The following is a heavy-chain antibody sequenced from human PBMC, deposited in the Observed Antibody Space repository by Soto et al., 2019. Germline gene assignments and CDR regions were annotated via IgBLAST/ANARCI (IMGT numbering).Heavy chain of an antibody. CDR1: GGSISNYY. J-gene: IGHJ3*01. D-gene: IGHD3-22*01. CDR2: IYYSGTT. Sequence: PSETLSLTCTGSGGSISNYYWSWIRQPPGKGLEYIGYIYYSGTTNYNPSLESRVTIIVDTSKNQFSLNLSSVTAADTAVYYCARFDSSGYRAFDFWGHGTMVTVSS. V-gene: IGHV4-59*01. CDR3: ARFDSSGYRAFDF.